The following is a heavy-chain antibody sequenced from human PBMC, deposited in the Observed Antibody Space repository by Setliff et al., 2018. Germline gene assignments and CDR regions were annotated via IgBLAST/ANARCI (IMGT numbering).Heavy chain of an antibody. CDR3: ARASRFGTIVYKGYYYMDV. J-gene: IGHJ6*03. D-gene: IGHD3-10*01. V-gene: IGHV7-4-1*02. CDR2: INTNTGNP. CDR1: GYTFTTYA. Sequence: ASVKVSCKTSGYTFTTYAISWMRQAPGQRLEWMGWINTNTGNPSYAQDFTGRFVFSLDTSVSTAYLQISSLKAEDTAVYYCARASRFGTIVYKGYYYMDVWGKGTTVTVSS.